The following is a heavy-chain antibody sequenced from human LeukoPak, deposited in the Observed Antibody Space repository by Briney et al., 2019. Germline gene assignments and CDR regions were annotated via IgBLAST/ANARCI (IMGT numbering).Heavy chain of an antibody. CDR1: GFTFSSFE. D-gene: IGHD6-13*01. Sequence: GGSLRLSCVVSGFTFSSFEMNWVRQAPGRGLEWVSYISSSGSTLYYADSVKGRFSISRDNAKNSLYLQMNSLRDEDTAVYYCARYGSSSWYYRDYWGQGTLVTVSS. CDR3: ARYGSSSWYYRDY. V-gene: IGHV3-48*03. J-gene: IGHJ4*02. CDR2: ISSSGSTL.